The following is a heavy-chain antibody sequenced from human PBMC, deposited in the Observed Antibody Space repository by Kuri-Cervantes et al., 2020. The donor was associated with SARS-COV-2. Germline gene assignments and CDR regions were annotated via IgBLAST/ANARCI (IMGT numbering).Heavy chain of an antibody. D-gene: IGHD6-13*01. Sequence: GGSLRLSCAASGFTFSSYAMSWVRQAPGKGLEWVSAISGSGGSTYYADSVKGRFTITRDNSKNTLYLQMNSLRGEDTAVYYWARGEGLYSSSWYRFDYWGQGALVTVSS. CDR2: ISGSGGST. CDR3: ARGEGLYSSSWYRFDY. V-gene: IGHV3-23*01. J-gene: IGHJ4*02. CDR1: GFTFSSYA.